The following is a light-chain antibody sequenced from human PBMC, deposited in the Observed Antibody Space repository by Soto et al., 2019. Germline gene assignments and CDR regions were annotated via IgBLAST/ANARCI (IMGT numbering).Light chain of an antibody. CDR3: GTWDSSLSGCV. CDR2: DNN. Sequence: QSVLTQPPSVSAAPGQKVTISCSGSSSNIGKNYVSWYQQLPGTAPKVLIYDNNKRPSGIPDRFSGSKSGTSATLGITGLQTGDEVDYYCGTWDSSLSGCVFGGGTKLTVL. J-gene: IGLJ3*02. V-gene: IGLV1-51*01. CDR1: SSNIGKNY.